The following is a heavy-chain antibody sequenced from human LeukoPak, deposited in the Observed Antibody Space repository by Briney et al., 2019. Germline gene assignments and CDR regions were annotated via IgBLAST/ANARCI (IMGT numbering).Heavy chain of an antibody. Sequence: SETLSLTCTVSGGSIIIYYWSGNRQPPGKGLECRVYIYYSWSTNYNPSLKSRVTISVDTSKNQLSLKLSSVTAADKGVYYCARDQAVAGTNGWFDRWGQGTLVTVSS. CDR3: ARDQAVAGTNGWFDR. CDR2: IYYSWST. J-gene: IGHJ5*02. D-gene: IGHD6-19*01. V-gene: IGHV4-59*01. CDR1: GGSIIIYY.